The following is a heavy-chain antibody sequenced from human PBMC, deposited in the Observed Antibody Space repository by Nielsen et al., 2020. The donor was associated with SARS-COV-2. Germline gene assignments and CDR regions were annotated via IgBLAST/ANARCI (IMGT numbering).Heavy chain of an antibody. Sequence: GGSLRLSCAASGFTFDDYAMHWVRQAPGKGLEWVSGISWNSGSIGYADSVKGRFTISRDNAKNSLYLQMNSLRAEDTALYYCATFGDNSMGYYFDYWGQGTLVTVSS. CDR1: GFTFDDYA. CDR3: ATFGDNSMGYYFDY. D-gene: IGHD3-10*01. J-gene: IGHJ4*02. V-gene: IGHV3-9*01. CDR2: ISWNSGSI.